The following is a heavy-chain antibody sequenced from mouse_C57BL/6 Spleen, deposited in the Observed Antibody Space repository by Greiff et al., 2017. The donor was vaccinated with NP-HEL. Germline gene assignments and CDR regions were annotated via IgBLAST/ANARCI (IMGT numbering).Heavy chain of an antibody. CDR3: ARKEYDDDDLDY. D-gene: IGHD2-4*01. Sequence: QVQLQQPGAELVMPGASVKLSCKASGYTFTSYWMHWVKQRPGQGLEWIGEIDPSDSCTSYNQKFKGKSTLTVDKSSSTAYMQLSSLTSEDSAVDYCARKEYDDDDLDYWGQGTTLTVSS. CDR1: GYTFTSYW. CDR2: IDPSDSCT. J-gene: IGHJ2*01. V-gene: IGHV1-69*01.